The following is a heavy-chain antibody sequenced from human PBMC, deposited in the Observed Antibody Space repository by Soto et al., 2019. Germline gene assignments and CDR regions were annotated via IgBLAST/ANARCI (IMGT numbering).Heavy chain of an antibody. V-gene: IGHV3-53*05. D-gene: IGHD5-12*01. CDR3: VRDLGGYNSPYFDY. J-gene: IGHJ4*02. CDR1: GVTVSSNY. Sequence: GGSLRLSCAASGVTVSSNYMSWVRQAPGKGLEWVSVIYSGGSTYYADSVKGRFTISKDNSKSTLYLQMNSLRPEDTALYYCVRDLGGYNSPYFDYWGQGIQVTVSS. CDR2: IYSGGST.